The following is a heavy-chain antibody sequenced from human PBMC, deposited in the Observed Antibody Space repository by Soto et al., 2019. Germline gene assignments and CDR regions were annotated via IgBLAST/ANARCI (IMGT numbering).Heavy chain of an antibody. D-gene: IGHD5-12*01. V-gene: IGHV4-31*03. CDR2: IYYSGST. Sequence: PYETLSLTCTVSGGSISSGGYYWSWIRQHPGKGLECIGYIYYSGSTYYNPSLKSRVTISVDTSKNQFSLKLSSVTAADTAVYYCASGYDYHLEVLANSAQGTLVIVSS. CDR3: ASGYDYHLEVLAN. J-gene: IGHJ1*01. CDR1: GGSISSGGYY.